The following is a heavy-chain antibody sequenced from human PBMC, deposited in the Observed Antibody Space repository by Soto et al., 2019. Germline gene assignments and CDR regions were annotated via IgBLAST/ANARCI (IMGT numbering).Heavy chain of an antibody. CDR1: GGTFSSYA. J-gene: IGHJ4*02. Sequence: SVKVSCKASGGTFSSYAISWVRQAPGQGLEWMGGIIPIFGTANYAQKFQGRVTITADESTSTAYMELSSLRSEDTAVYYCARGVGYFTNGVCYTGPADWGQGPLVTLS. D-gene: IGHD2-8*01. CDR3: ARGVGYFTNGVCYTGPAD. V-gene: IGHV1-69*13. CDR2: IIPIFGTA.